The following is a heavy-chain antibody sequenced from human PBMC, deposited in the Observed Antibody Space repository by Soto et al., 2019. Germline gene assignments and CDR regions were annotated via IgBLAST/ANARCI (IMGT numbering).Heavy chain of an antibody. V-gene: IGHV3-73*01. J-gene: IGHJ4*02. D-gene: IGHD6-13*01. CDR1: GFTFSGSA. CDR2: IRSKAKSYAT. CDR3: TRLGIAAAGTDY. Sequence: LRLSCAASGFTFSGSAMHWVRQASGKGLEWVGRIRSKAKSYATVYAASVKGRFTISRDDSKNTAYLQMNSLKTEDTAVYYCTRLGIAAAGTDYWGQGTLVTVSS.